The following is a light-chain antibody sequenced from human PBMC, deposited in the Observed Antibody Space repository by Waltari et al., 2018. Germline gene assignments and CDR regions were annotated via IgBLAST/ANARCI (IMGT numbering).Light chain of an antibody. CDR1: QSISKY. CDR2: AAS. V-gene: IGKV3-20*01. Sequence: VLTQSPGTLSLSPGERATLSCRASQSISKYLGWYQQRPGHAPRLLIYAASTRATGIPDRFSGSGCGTDFTLTISRLEPEDFAMYYCQNHERLPATFGQGTKVEIK. J-gene: IGKJ1*01. CDR3: QNHERLPAT.